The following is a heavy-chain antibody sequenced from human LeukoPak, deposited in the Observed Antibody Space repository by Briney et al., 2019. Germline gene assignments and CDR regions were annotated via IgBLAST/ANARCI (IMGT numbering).Heavy chain of an antibody. CDR2: ISSSSSYI. J-gene: IGHJ4*02. Sequence: PGGSLRLSCAASGFTFSSYSMNWVRQAPVKGLEWVSSISSSSSYIYYADSVKGRFTISRDNAKNSLYLQMNSLRAEDTAVYYCARVRNYYGSGGYAIDYWGQGTLVTVSS. V-gene: IGHV3-21*01. CDR1: GFTFSSYS. D-gene: IGHD3-10*01. CDR3: ARVRNYYGSGGYAIDY.